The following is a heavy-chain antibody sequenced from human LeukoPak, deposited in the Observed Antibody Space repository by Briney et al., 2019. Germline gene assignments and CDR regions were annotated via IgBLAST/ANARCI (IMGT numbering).Heavy chain of an antibody. CDR1: GYTISSYYY. CDR2: IYGSGTT. D-gene: IGHD6-13*01. CDR3: ARRHGAAAGDAFDI. Sequence: AETLSLTCAASGYTISSYYYRCCIREPAGRGVGWFSLIYGSGTTNYKTPLKGRVTMSVDTSRNQFSLKLRSVNAADTAMYYCARRHGAAAGDAFDIWGQGTMVTVSS. J-gene: IGHJ3*02. V-gene: IGHV4-4*07.